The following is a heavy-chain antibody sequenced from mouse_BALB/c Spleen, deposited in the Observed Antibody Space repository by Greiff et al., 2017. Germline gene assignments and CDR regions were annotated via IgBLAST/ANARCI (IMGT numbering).Heavy chain of an antibody. CDR2: ISDGGSYT. CDR3: ARDGGMITAWFAY. Sequence: EVKVVESGGGLVKPGGSLKLSCAASGFTFSDYYMYWVRQTPEKRLEWVATISDGGSYTYYPDSVKGRFTISRDNAKNNLYLQMSSLKSEDTAMYYCARDGGMITAWFAYWGQGTLVTVSA. D-gene: IGHD2-4*01. V-gene: IGHV5-4*02. CDR1: GFTFSDYY. J-gene: IGHJ3*01.